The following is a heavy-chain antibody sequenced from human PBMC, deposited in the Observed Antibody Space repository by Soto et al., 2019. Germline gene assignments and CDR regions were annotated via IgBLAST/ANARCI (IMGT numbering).Heavy chain of an antibody. V-gene: IGHV3-30*18. Sequence: GGSLRLSCAASGFTFSSFGMHWVRQAPGKGLEWVAVISYDGSNKYYADSVKGRFTISRDNSKNTLYLQMNSLRAEDTAVYYCAKERGWYDYYYYGMDVWGQGTTVTVSS. CDR3: AKERGWYDYYYYGMDV. D-gene: IGHD6-19*01. J-gene: IGHJ6*02. CDR2: ISYDGSNK. CDR1: GFTFSSFG.